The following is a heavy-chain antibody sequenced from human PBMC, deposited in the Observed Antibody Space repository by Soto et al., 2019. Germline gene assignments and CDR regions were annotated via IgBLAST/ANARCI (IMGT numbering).Heavy chain of an antibody. Sequence: QITLKESGPTLVNPTQTLTLTCTFSGFSLSTSGVGVGWIRQPPGKALEWLALIYWDDDKRYSPSLKSRLAITKDTSKNQVVLTMTNMDPVDTATYYCARMRGIAVAGTLAFDIWGQGTMVTVSS. J-gene: IGHJ3*02. CDR3: ARMRGIAVAGTLAFDI. CDR1: GFSLSTSGVG. V-gene: IGHV2-5*02. CDR2: IYWDDDK. D-gene: IGHD6-19*01.